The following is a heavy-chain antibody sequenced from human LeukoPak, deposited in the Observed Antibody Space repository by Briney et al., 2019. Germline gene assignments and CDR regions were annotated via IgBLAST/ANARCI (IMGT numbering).Heavy chain of an antibody. Sequence: GGSLRLSCAASGFTFSSYSMNWVRQAPGKGLEWVSYISSSSSTIYYADSVKGRFTISRDNAKNSLYLQMNSLRAEDTAVYYCARDFHRRLYDSSGYYLYWGQGTLVTVSS. J-gene: IGHJ4*02. CDR3: ARDFHRRLYDSSGYYLY. D-gene: IGHD3-22*01. V-gene: IGHV3-48*01. CDR2: ISSSSSTI. CDR1: GFTFSSYS.